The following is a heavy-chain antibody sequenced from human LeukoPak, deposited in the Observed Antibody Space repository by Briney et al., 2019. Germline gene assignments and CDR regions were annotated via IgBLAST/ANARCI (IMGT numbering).Heavy chain of an antibody. D-gene: IGHD3-3*01. J-gene: IGHJ4*02. V-gene: IGHV3-30*04. CDR3: ARCDFWSGYSTIGGFDY. Sequence: GGSLRLSCAASGFTFSNYAFHWVRQAPGKGLEWVAVISYDGSEKYYADSVKGRFTISRDNSKNTLYLQMNSLRVDDTAVYYCARCDFWSGYSTIGGFDYWGQGTLVTVSS. CDR1: GFTFSNYA. CDR2: ISYDGSEK.